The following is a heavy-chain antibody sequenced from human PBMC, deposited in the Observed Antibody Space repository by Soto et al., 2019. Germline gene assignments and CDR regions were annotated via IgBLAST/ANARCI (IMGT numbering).Heavy chain of an antibody. V-gene: IGHV5-51*01. CDR2: IYPGDSDT. CDR1: GYSFTSYW. D-gene: IGHD5-18*01. J-gene: IGHJ6*02. CDR3: ARHNGVDTAMVFYGMDV. Sequence: GESLKISCKGSGYSFTSYWIGWVRQMPGKGLEWMGIIYPGDSDTRYSPSFQGQVTISADKSISTAYLQWSSLKASDTAMYYCARHNGVDTAMVFYGMDVWGQGTTVTVSS.